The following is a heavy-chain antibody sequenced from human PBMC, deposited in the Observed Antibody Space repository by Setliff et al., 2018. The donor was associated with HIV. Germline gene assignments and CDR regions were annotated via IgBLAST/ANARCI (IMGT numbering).Heavy chain of an antibody. CDR2: IYSSGST. Sequence: PSETLSLTCTVSGDSISRGGYYWQWIRQHPGGCLDWIGYIYSSGSTYYNPSLKSRVSISLDMSANLFSLKMNSVTAADTAVYFCAALTTGYYFDYWGQGTLVTAPQ. D-gene: IGHD4-17*01. CDR1: GDSISRGGYY. J-gene: IGHJ4*02. CDR3: AALTTGYYFDY. V-gene: IGHV4-31*03.